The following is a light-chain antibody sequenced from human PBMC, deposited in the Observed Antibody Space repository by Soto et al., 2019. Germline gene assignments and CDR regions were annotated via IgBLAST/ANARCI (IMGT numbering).Light chain of an antibody. CDR1: KSDLGSYDL. J-gene: IGLJ2*01. CDR2: ECV. V-gene: IGLV2-23*01. CDR3: SSYAGSGTFI. Sequence: QSALTQPASVSGSPGQSITISCTGTKSDLGSYDLVSWYQQHPGKAPKLIIYECVKRPSGVSNRFSGSKSGNTASLTISGLQAVDEADYHCSSYAGSGTFIFGGGTKLTVL.